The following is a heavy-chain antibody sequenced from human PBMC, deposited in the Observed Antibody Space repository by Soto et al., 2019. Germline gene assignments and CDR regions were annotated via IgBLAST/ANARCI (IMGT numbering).Heavy chain of an antibody. J-gene: IGHJ6*02. D-gene: IGHD2-2*01. Sequence: GASVKVSCKASGYTFTSYAMHWVRQAPGQRLEWMGWINAGNGNTKYSQKLQGRVTITRDTSASTAYMELSSLRSEDTAVYYCAGAYCSSTSCFSMDVWGQGTTVTAP. V-gene: IGHV1-3*01. CDR2: INAGNGNT. CDR1: GYTFTSYA. CDR3: AGAYCSSTSCFSMDV.